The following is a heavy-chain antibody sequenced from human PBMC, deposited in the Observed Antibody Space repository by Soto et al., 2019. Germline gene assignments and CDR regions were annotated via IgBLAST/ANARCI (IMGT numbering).Heavy chain of an antibody. Sequence: PSETLSLTCTFSGGSISSYYWSWIRQPPGKGLEWIGYIYYSGSTNYNPSLKSRVTISVDTSKNQFSLKLSSVTAADTAVYYCARDSRYCSSTGCYSDAFDTWGEGITVTVSS. D-gene: IGHD2-2*02. CDR2: IYYSGST. CDR1: GGSISSYY. V-gene: IGHV4-59*01. J-gene: IGHJ3*02. CDR3: ARDSRYCSSTGCYSDAFDT.